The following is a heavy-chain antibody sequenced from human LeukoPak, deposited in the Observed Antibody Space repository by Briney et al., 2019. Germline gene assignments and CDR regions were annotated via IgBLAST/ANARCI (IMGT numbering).Heavy chain of an antibody. J-gene: IGHJ4*02. CDR1: GDSFGSYS. V-gene: IGHV1-69*05. CDR2: IIPIFGTT. CDR3: ARDGPSGSYPSDY. Sequence: SVKVSCKSSGDSFGSYSFSWVRQAPGQGLEWMGVIIPIFGTTKYAQKFQGRVTISTDESTSTAYMELSSLRSDDTAVYYCARDGPSGSYPSDYWGQGTLVTVSS. D-gene: IGHD1-26*01.